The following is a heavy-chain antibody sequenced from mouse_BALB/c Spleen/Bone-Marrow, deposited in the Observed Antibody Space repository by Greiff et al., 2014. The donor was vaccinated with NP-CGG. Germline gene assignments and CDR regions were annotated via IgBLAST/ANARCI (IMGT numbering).Heavy chain of an antibody. D-gene: IGHD1-1*01. V-gene: IGHV5-17*02. Sequence: EVKLVESGGGLVQPGGSRKFSWAASGFIFSSFGRHWVRQAPEKGLEWVAYISSGSSTIYYADTVKGRFTISRDNPKNTLFLQMTSLRSEDTAMYYCARLRRYYGYFDYWGQGTTLTVSS. CDR3: ARLRRYYGYFDY. CDR2: ISSGSSTI. CDR1: GFIFSSFG. J-gene: IGHJ2*01.